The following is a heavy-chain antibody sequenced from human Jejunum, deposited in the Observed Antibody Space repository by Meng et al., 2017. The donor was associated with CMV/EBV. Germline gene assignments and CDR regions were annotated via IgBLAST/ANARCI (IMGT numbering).Heavy chain of an antibody. D-gene: IGHD2/OR15-2a*01. CDR2: ISTNTGTP. V-gene: IGHV7-4-1*02. Sequence: QVQVVQSGAELKKHWAPVKVSCKASGYTFSTHTINVVRQAHGRGLEWLGWISTNTGTPTYTQGFTGRFIFSLDTSVSTAYLQISSLKAEDTAVYYCARGGNFDPWGQGTLVTVSS. CDR1: GYTFSTHT. J-gene: IGHJ5*02. CDR3: ARGGNFDP.